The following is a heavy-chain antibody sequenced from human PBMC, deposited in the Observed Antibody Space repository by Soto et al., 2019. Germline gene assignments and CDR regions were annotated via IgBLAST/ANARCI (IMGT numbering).Heavy chain of an antibody. Sequence: EVQLVESGGGLVQPGGSLRLSRAASGFTVSSNYMSWVRQAPGKGLEWVSVIYSGGSTYYADSVKGRFTISRDNSKNTLYLQMNSLRAEDTAVYYCASPPGSSMVLEDYWGQGTLVTVSS. D-gene: IGHD3-10*01. CDR2: IYSGGST. V-gene: IGHV3-66*01. CDR1: GFTVSSNY. CDR3: ASPPGSSMVLEDY. J-gene: IGHJ4*02.